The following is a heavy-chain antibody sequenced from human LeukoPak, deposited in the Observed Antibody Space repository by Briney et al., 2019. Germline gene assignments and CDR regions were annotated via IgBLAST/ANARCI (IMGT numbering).Heavy chain of an antibody. CDR1: GFTFSSYE. CDR3: ARHDFWSGFKGGDY. V-gene: IGHV3-48*03. J-gene: IGHJ4*02. D-gene: IGHD3-3*01. CDR2: ISSSGSTI. Sequence: GGSLRLSCAASGFTFSSYEMNWVRQAPGKGLEWVSYISSSGSTIYYADSVKGRFTISRDNAKNSLFLQMNSLRAEDTAFYYCARHDFWSGFKGGDYWGQGTLVTVSS.